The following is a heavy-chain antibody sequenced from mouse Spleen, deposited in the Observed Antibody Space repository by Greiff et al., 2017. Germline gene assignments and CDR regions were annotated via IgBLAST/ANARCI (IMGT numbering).Heavy chain of an antibody. D-gene: IGHD3-3*01. CDR2: ILPGSGST. V-gene: IGHV1-9*01. CDR1: GYTFSSYW. Sequence: QVQLKQSGAELMKPGASVKISCKATGYTFSSYWIEWVKQRPGHGLEWIGEILPGSGSTNYNEKFKGKATFTADTSSNTAYMQLSSLTSEDSAVYYCAGGLYYFDYWGQGTTLTVSS. J-gene: IGHJ2*01. CDR3: AGGLYYFDY.